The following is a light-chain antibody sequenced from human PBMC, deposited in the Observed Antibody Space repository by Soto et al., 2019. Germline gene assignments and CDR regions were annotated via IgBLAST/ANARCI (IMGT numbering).Light chain of an antibody. J-gene: IGLJ1*01. CDR1: SSDVGGYNY. CDR3: SSYTSSSIDYV. V-gene: IGLV2-14*01. Sequence: QSALTQPASVSGSPGQSITISCTGTSSDVGGYNYVSWYQQHPGKAPKLMIYEVSNRPSGVSNRFSGSKSGNTASLTISGLQAEEEDDYYCSSYTSSSIDYVFGTGTKLTVL. CDR2: EVS.